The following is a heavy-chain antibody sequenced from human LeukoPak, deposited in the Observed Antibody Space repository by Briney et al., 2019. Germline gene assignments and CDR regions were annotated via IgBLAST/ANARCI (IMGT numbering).Heavy chain of an antibody. CDR2: LFYTGNT. V-gene: IGHV4-39*07. Sequence: PSETLSLTCSVSGGSINTGDYYWTWIRQPPGKGLEWIGSLFYTGNTYYNPSLKSRVTISIDTSKNQFSLKLISVTAVDTAVYYCARENIVSTRDFDYWGRGTLVTVSS. CDR3: ARENIVSTRDFDY. CDR1: GGSINTGDYY. D-gene: IGHD5/OR15-5a*01. J-gene: IGHJ4*02.